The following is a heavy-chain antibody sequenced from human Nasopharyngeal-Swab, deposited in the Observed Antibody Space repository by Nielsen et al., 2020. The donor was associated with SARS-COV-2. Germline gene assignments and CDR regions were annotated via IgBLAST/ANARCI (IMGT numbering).Heavy chain of an antibody. CDR1: GFTFSNAW. CDR3: ARGPALGYCSGGSCYSYAFDI. Sequence: GGSLRLSCAASGFTFSNAWMNWVRQAPGKGLEWVGRIKSKTDGGTTDYAAPVKGRFTISRDDSKNTLYLQMNSLKTEDTAVYYCARGPALGYCSGGSCYSYAFDIWGQGTMVTVSS. V-gene: IGHV3-15*07. J-gene: IGHJ3*02. D-gene: IGHD2-15*01. CDR2: IKSKTDGGTT.